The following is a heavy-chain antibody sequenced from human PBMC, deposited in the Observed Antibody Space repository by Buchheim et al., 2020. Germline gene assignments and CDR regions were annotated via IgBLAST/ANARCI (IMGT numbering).Heavy chain of an antibody. V-gene: IGHV3-30*04. CDR3: ARSYYYGSGSYPDY. CDR2: ISYDGSNK. CDR1: GFTFSSYA. D-gene: IGHD3-10*01. Sequence: QVQLVESGGGVVQPGRSLRLSCAASGFTFSSYAMHWVRQAPGKGLEWVAVISYDGSNKYYAHSVKGRFNISRDNSKNTLYLQMNSLRAEDTAVYYCARSYYYGSGSYPDYWGQGTL. J-gene: IGHJ4*02.